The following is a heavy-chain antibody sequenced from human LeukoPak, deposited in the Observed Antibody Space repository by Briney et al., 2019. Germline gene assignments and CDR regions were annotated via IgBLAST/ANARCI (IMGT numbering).Heavy chain of an antibody. Sequence: GGSLRLSCAASGFIFRSYWMSWVRQAPGKGLEWVANIQQDGSVQYYVDSVKGRFTISRDNAKNSLYLQMNSLSAEDTAVYYCATEALKWELLLDAFDIWGQGTMVTVSS. CDR2: IQQDGSVQ. CDR1: GFIFRSYW. CDR3: ATEALKWELLLDAFDI. J-gene: IGHJ3*02. V-gene: IGHV3-7*04. D-gene: IGHD1-26*01.